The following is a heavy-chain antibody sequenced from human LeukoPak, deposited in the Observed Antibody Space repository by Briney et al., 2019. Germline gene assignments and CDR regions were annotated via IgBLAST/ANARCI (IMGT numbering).Heavy chain of an antibody. D-gene: IGHD2-21*02. CDR1: GGSITSYY. V-gene: IGHV4-59*01. Sequence: SETLSLTCTVSGGSITSYYWSWIRQPPGKGLEWIGYIYYSGSTNYNPSLKSRVTISVDTSKNQFSLKLSSVTAADTAVYYCARETAYCGGDCFTLLGYWGQGTLVTVSS. CDR3: ARETAYCGGDCFTLLGY. CDR2: IYYSGST. J-gene: IGHJ4*02.